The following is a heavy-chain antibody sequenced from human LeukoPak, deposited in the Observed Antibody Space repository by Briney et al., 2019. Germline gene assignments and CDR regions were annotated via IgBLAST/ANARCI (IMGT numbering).Heavy chain of an antibody. CDR3: ARAKDDYNRIDY. Sequence: SETLSLTCAVSGGSISSYYWSWIRQPPGKGLEWIGYICYSGSTNYNPSLKSRVTISVDTSKNQFSLKLSSVTAADTAVYYCARAKDDYNRIDYWGQGTLVTVSS. V-gene: IGHV4-59*01. D-gene: IGHD5-24*01. J-gene: IGHJ4*02. CDR2: ICYSGST. CDR1: GGSISSYY.